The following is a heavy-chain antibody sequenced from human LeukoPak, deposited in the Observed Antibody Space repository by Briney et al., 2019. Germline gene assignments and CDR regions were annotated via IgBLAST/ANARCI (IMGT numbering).Heavy chain of an antibody. Sequence: PSETLSLTCTVSGGSISSYHWSWIRQPPGKGLEWIGYIYYSGSTNYNPSLKSRVTISVDTSKNQFSLKLNSVTAADTAVYFCARTTEGGYTYDYFYYYYMDVWGKGTTVTISS. V-gene: IGHV4-59*01. CDR3: ARTTEGGYTYDYFYYYYMDV. D-gene: IGHD5-18*01. CDR1: GGSISSYH. J-gene: IGHJ6*03. CDR2: IYYSGST.